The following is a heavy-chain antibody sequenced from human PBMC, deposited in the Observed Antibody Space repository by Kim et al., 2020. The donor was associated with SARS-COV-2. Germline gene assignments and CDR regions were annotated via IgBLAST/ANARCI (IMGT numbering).Heavy chain of an antibody. CDR3: AKWRGRGNILRYFDWLAADAFDI. CDR1: GFTFSSYA. D-gene: IGHD3-9*01. J-gene: IGHJ3*02. CDR2: ISGSGGST. V-gene: IGHV3-23*01. Sequence: GGSLRLSCAASGFTFSSYAMSWVRQAPGKGLEWVSAISGSGGSTYYADSVKGRFTISRDNSKNTLYLQMNSLRAEDTAVYYCAKWRGRGNILRYFDWLAADAFDIWGQGTMVTVSS.